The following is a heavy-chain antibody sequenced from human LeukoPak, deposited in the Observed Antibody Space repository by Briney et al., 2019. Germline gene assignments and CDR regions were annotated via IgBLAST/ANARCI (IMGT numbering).Heavy chain of an antibody. CDR2: TSYDGSTK. CDR1: GFIFSNYA. D-gene: IGHD2-15*01. CDR3: ARGVAGYFDY. Sequence: GRSLRLSCAPSGFIFSNYAMHWVRQSPGKGLEWVAVTSYDGSTKYYADSRKGRITISRDNSENTLYLQMHSLRADDTAVYYCARGVAGYFDYWGQGTLVTVSS. V-gene: IGHV3-30-3*01. J-gene: IGHJ4*02.